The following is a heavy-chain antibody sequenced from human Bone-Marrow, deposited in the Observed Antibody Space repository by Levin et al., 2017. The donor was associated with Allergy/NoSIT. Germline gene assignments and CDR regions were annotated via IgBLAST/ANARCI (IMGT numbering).Heavy chain of an antibody. CDR2: IWNNGNNQ. J-gene: IGHJ6*02. CDR3: AKDVWRPLWDYYAMDV. D-gene: IGHD3-10*01. V-gene: IGHV3-33*06. CDR1: GFTFRNYG. Sequence: GGSLRLSCAASGFTFRNYGMHWVRQAPGKGLEWVAVIWNNGNNQDYADSVKGRFTISRDNSRNTVDLQMNSLTAADTAVYFCAKDVWRPLWDYYAMDVWGRGTTVIVS.